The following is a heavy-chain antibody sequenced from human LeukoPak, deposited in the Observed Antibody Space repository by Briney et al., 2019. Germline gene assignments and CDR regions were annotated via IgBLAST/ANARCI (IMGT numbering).Heavy chain of an antibody. J-gene: IGHJ4*02. D-gene: IGHD3-22*01. CDR1: GYTFTGYY. CDR2: INPNSGGT. V-gene: IGHV1-2*02. Sequence: ASVKVSCKASGYTFTGYYMHWVRQAPGQGLEWMGWINPNSGGTNYAQKFQGRVTMTRDTSISTAYMELSGLRSDDTAVYYYARETTYYYDSSGYSHSSDYWGQGTLVTVSS. CDR3: ARETTYYYDSSGYSHSSDY.